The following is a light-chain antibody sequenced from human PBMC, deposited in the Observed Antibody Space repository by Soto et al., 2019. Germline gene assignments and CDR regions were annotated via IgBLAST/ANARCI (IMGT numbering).Light chain of an antibody. CDR1: SSDVGGYNY. V-gene: IGLV2-14*01. J-gene: IGLJ1*01. CDR3: SSYTSSSSYV. CDR2: DVS. Sequence: QSALTQPASVSGSPGQSITISCTGTSSDVGGYNYVSWYQQHPGKAPKLMIYDVSNRPSGVSNRFSGSKSGNTASLTISGPQAEDEADYYCSSYTSSSSYVLGTGTKVTVL.